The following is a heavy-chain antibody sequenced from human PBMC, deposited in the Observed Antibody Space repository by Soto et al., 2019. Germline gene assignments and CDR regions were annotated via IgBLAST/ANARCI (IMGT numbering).Heavy chain of an antibody. CDR1: GGSISSGDYY. J-gene: IGHJ6*02. V-gene: IGHV4-30-4*01. D-gene: IGHD3-3*01. CDR2: IYYSGST. CDR3: ARGAFWSGYGMDV. Sequence: SETLSLTCTVSGGSISSGDYYWSWIRQPPGKGLEWIGYIYYSGSTYYNPSLKSRVTISVDTSKNQFSLKLSSVTAAYTAVYYCARGAFWSGYGMDVWGQGTTVTVSS.